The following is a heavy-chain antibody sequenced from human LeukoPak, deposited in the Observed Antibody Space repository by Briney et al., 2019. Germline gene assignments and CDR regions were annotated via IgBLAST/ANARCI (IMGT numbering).Heavy chain of an antibody. Sequence: GRSLRLSCAASGFTFDDYAMHWVRQAPGKGLEWVSGISWNSGSIGYADSVKGRFTISRDNAKNSLYLQMNSLRAEDTAVYYCARDRTYSSGWYNYYYYGMDVWGQGTTVTVSS. J-gene: IGHJ6*02. CDR1: GFTFDDYA. CDR2: ISWNSGSI. CDR3: ARDRTYSSGWYNYYYYGMDV. V-gene: IGHV3-9*01. D-gene: IGHD6-19*01.